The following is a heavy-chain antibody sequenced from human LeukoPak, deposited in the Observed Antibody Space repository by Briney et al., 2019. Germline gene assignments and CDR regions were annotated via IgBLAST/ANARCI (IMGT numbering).Heavy chain of an antibody. V-gene: IGHV4-59*06. D-gene: IGHD3-16*01. CDR1: GGSISSYY. Sequence: SETLSLTCTVSGGSISSYYWSWIRQPPGKGLEWIGYIYYSGSTYYNPSLKSRVTISVDTSKNQFSLKLSSVTAADTAVYYCATGGGYEERFDYWGQGTLVTVSS. J-gene: IGHJ4*02. CDR2: IYYSGST. CDR3: ATGGGYEERFDY.